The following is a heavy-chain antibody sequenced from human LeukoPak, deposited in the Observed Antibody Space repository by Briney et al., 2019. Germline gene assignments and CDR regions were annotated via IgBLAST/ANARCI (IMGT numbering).Heavy chain of an antibody. D-gene: IGHD2-15*01. CDR1: GFTFRNYG. V-gene: IGHV3-30*02. CDR2: IQNDESRK. Sequence: QPGRSLRLSCAASGFTFRNYGMHWVRQAPGKGLEWVAFIQNDESRKDYADSVKGRFAISRDSSKNTVFLQMNSLRPDDTAVYYCAKENSGLTIGGGIWFDPWGQGTLVTVSS. CDR3: AKENSGLTIGGGIWFDP. J-gene: IGHJ5*02.